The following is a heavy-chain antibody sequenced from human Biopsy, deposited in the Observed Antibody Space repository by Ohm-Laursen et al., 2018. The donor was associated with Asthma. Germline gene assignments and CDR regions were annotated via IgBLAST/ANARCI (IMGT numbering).Heavy chain of an antibody. J-gene: IGHJ3*01. CDR1: GYNFISFA. D-gene: IGHD3-9*01. CDR3: ARTYYDFLTGQVKDVFGV. CDR2: VNTGNGDT. V-gene: IGHV1-3*04. Sequence: ASVKVSCKASGYNFISFAIHWVRQAPGQRLEWMGWVNTGNGDTKYSQKFQGRVTIARDTSASTAYMELRSLRSEDTATYYCARTYYDFLTGQVKDVFGVWGQGTMVTVPS.